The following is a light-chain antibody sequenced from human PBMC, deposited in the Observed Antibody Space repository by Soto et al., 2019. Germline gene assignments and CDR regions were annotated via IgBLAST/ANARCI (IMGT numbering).Light chain of an antibody. J-gene: IGLJ1*01. CDR1: NNL. V-gene: IGLV2-23*02. CDR3: CSYAGYSTYV. Sequence: QSAPTQPASVSGSPGQSITISCTGTNNLVSWYQQHPGKAPKVVIYDVTKRPSGLSNRFSGSKSGNTASLTISGLQAEDEGDYYCCSYAGYSTYVFGTGTKLTVL. CDR2: DVT.